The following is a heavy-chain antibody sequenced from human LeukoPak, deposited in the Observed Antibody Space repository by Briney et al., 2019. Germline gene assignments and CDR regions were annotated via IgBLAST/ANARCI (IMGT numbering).Heavy chain of an antibody. D-gene: IGHD3-22*01. V-gene: IGHV1-8*01. CDR2: MNPNSGNT. CDR1: GYTFTSYD. J-gene: IGHJ4*02. CDR3: AREASSGYYWL. Sequence: ASVKVSCKASGYTFTSYDINWVRQATGQGLEWMGWMNPNSGNTGYAQKFQGRVTMTRDTSTSTVYMELSSLRSEDTAVHYCAREASSGYYWLWGQGTLVTVSS.